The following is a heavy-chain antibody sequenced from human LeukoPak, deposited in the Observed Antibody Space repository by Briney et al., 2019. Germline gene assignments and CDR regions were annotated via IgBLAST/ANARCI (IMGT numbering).Heavy chain of an antibody. CDR2: FDPEHGET. V-gene: IGHV1-24*01. J-gene: IGHJ4*02. CDR1: GYTLTELC. D-gene: IGHD4-11*01. Sequence: GASVKVSCKVSGYTLTELCMHWGRQAPGKGLEWMGSFDPEHGETIFAQKFQGRVIMTQDTSTDTAYMDLSSLTSEDTAVYYCTTEATTVTSFDSWGQGTLVTVSS. CDR3: TTEATTVTSFDS.